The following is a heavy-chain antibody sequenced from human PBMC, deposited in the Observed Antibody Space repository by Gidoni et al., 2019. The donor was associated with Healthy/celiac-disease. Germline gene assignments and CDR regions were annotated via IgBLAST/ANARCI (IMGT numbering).Heavy chain of an antibody. V-gene: IGHV4-31*03. D-gene: IGHD2-2*02. CDR1: GGSISSGGYY. J-gene: IGHJ3*02. CDR2: IYYSGTT. CDR3: ARDRGYCSSTSCYMSDAFDI. Sequence: QVQLQESGPGLVKPSQTLSLTCTVSGGSISSGGYYWSWIRQHPGQGLEWIGYIYYSGTTYNHPSLKSRVTISVDTSKNQFSLKLSSVTAADTAVDYCARDRGYCSSTSCYMSDAFDIWGQGTMVTVSS.